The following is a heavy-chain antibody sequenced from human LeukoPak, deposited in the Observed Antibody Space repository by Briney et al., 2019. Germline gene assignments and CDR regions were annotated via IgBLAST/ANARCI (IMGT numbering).Heavy chain of an antibody. CDR1: GGSISSNNYF. CDR2: IYYSGST. Sequence: VKPSETLSLTCTVSGGSISSNNYFWGWIRQPPGKGLEWIGSIYYSGSTYYNPSLNSRVTMSVDTSKSQFSLKLSSVTAADTAVYYCARRHTGFDPWGQGTLVTVSS. V-gene: IGHV4-39*07. CDR3: ARRHTGFDP. J-gene: IGHJ5*02. D-gene: IGHD2-21*01.